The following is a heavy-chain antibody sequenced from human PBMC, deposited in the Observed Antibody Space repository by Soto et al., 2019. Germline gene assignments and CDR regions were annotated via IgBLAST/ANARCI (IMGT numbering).Heavy chain of an antibody. D-gene: IGHD6-13*01. CDR3: AREITSSRKNKIAAPVGAFDI. V-gene: IGHV3-33*01. CDR2: IWYDGSNK. Sequence: GGSLRLSCAASGFTFSSYGMHWVRQAPGKGLEWVAVIWYDGSNKYYADSVKGRFTISRDNSKNTLYLQMNSLRAEDTAVYYCAREITSSRKNKIAAPVGAFDIWGQGTMVTVSS. J-gene: IGHJ3*02. CDR1: GFTFSSYG.